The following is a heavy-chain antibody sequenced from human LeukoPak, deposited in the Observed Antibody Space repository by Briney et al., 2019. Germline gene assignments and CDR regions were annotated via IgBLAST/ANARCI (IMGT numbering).Heavy chain of an antibody. D-gene: IGHD6-19*01. CDR1: GFTVSSNY. V-gene: IGHV3-53*01. J-gene: IGHJ4*02. CDR3: ARLAYSSGWYAAFDY. Sequence: GGSLRLSCAASGFTVSSNYMSWVRQAPGKGLEWVSVIYSGGSTYYADSVKGRFTISRDNSKNTLYLQMNSLRAEDTAAYYCARLAYSSGWYAAFDYWGQGTLVTVSS. CDR2: IYSGGST.